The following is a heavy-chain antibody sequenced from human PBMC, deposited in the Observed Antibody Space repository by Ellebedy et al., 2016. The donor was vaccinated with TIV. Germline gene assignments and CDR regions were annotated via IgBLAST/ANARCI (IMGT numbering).Heavy chain of an antibody. D-gene: IGHD4-17*01. Sequence: AASVKVSCKASGYTFTSYDINWVRQATGQGLEWMGWMNPNSGNTGYAQKFQGRVTITRNTSISTAYMELSSLRSEDTAVYYCARGLVNPYTVTTFWFDPWGQGTLVTVSS. J-gene: IGHJ5*02. CDR2: MNPNSGNT. CDR3: ARGLVNPYTVTTFWFDP. V-gene: IGHV1-8*03. CDR1: GYTFTSYD.